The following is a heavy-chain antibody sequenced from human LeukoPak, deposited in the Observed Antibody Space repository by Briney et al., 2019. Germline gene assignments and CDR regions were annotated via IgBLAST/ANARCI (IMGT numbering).Heavy chain of an antibody. CDR2: IYPRDGST. J-gene: IGHJ4*02. CDR3: ARDQEGFDY. CDR1: GYTFTSNY. V-gene: IGHV1-46*01. Sequence: GASVKVSCKASGYTFTSNYIHWVRQAPGQGLEWMGMIYPRDGSTSYAQKFQGRVTVTRDTSTSTVHMELSGLRSEDTAVYYCARDQEGFDYWGQGPLVPVSP.